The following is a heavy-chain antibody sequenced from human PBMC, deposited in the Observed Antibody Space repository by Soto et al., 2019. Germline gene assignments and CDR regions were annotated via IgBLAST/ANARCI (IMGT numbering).Heavy chain of an antibody. CDR1: GFTFSSYA. D-gene: IGHD4-17*01. V-gene: IGHV3-23*01. J-gene: IGHJ5*02. Sequence: GGSLRLSCAASGFTFSSYAMSWVRQTPGEGLEWVSAISGSGSSAYYVDSVKGRFTISRDNAKNLLYLQMNSLRAEDTAVYYCASDRTTVTTPLSWGQGTLVTVSS. CDR3: ASDRTTVTTPLS. CDR2: ISGSGSSA.